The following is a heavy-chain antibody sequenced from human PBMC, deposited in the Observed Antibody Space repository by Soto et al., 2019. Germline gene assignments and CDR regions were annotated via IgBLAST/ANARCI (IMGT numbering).Heavy chain of an antibody. CDR2: MNPNSGNT. V-gene: IGHV1-8*01. CDR1: GYTFTSYD. J-gene: IGHJ5*02. Sequence: QVQLVQSGAEVKKPGASVKVSCKASGYTFTSYDINWVRQATGQGLEWMGWMNPNSGNTGYAQKFQGRVTMTRNTSIRTAYMELSSLRSEDTAVYYCARKGYCSGGSCSNWFDPWGQGTLVTVSS. D-gene: IGHD2-15*01. CDR3: ARKGYCSGGSCSNWFDP.